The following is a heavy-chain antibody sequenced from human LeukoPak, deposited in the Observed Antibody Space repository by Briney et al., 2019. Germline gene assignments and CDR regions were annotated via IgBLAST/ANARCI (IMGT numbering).Heavy chain of an antibody. D-gene: IGHD1-26*01. J-gene: IGHJ6*03. CDR1: GYTFTGYY. CDR3: ARAGGGVTSYYYYYMDV. V-gene: IGHV1-2*06. Sequence: ASVKVSCKASGYTFTGYYMHWVRQAPGQGLEWMGRINPNSGGTNYAQKFQGRVTMTRDTSISTAYMELSRLRSDDTAVYYCARAGGGVTSYYYYYMDVWGKGTTVTVSS. CDR2: INPNSGGT.